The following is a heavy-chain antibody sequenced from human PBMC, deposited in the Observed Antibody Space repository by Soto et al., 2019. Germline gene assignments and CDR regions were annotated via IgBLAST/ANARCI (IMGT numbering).Heavy chain of an antibody. CDR3: AREGQIWFGELYPFDY. D-gene: IGHD3-10*01. CDR2: INHSGST. V-gene: IGHV4-34*01. CDR1: GGCLSGYS. J-gene: IGHJ4*02. Sequence: SETLSLTCAVYGGCLSGYSWSWTRHPPGKGLEWIGEINHSGSTNYNPSLKSRVTISVDTSKNQFSLKLGSVTAADTAVYYCAREGQIWFGELYPFDYWGQGTLVTVS.